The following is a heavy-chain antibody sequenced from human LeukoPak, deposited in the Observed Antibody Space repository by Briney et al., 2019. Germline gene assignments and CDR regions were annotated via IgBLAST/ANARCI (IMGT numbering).Heavy chain of an antibody. J-gene: IGHJ4*02. V-gene: IGHV3-7*01. CDR3: ARDLAYSRLDY. Sequence: GGSLRLSCAVSGLTFSSSWMDWVRQAPGKGLEWVASINPDGNKKYSADSVKGRFIISRGNAENSLYLQMNSLRVEDTAFYYCARDLAYSRLDYWGQGMLVTVSS. CDR1: GLTFSSSW. CDR2: INPDGNKK. D-gene: IGHD5-18*01.